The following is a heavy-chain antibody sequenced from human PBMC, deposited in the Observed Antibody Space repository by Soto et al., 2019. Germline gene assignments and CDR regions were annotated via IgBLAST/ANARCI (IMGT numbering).Heavy chain of an antibody. V-gene: IGHV1-18*01. CDR3: ARGRRDCSGGSCYGDYETDY. CDR2: ISAYNGNT. J-gene: IGHJ4*02. CDR1: GYTFTSYG. D-gene: IGHD2-15*01. Sequence: QVQLVQSGAEVKKPGASVKVSCKASGYTFTSYGISWVRQAPGQGLEWMGWISAYNGNTNHAQKLQGRVTMTTDTSTSTAYMELRSLRSDDTAVYYCARGRRDCSGGSCYGDYETDYWGQGTLVTVSS.